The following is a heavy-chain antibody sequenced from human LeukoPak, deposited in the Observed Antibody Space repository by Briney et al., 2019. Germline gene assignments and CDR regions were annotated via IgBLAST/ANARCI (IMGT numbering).Heavy chain of an antibody. Sequence: QPGGSLRLSCAASGFTFGSYAMSWVRQAPGKGLEWVSAISGSGGSTYYADSVKGRFTISRDNSKNTLYLQMNSLRAEDTAVYYCAKDVRSSWYSAEYFQHWGQGTLVTVSS. D-gene: IGHD6-13*01. CDR1: GFTFGSYA. CDR3: AKDVRSSWYSAEYFQH. J-gene: IGHJ1*01. V-gene: IGHV3-23*01. CDR2: ISGSGGST.